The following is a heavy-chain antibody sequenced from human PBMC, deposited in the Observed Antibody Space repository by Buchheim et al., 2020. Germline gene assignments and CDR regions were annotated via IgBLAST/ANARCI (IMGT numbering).Heavy chain of an antibody. CDR3: ANPFSAGAIELVGT. CDR1: GLTFGSYT. D-gene: IGHD1-26*01. J-gene: IGHJ5*02. Sequence: LESGGGLVQPGGSLRLSCAASGLTFGSYTMNWVRQAPGKGLEWVSAISGSGAATYYADPVKGRFTISRDNSKTALYLQMDGLRAEDTAVYYCANPFSAGAIELVGTWGQGTL. V-gene: IGHV3-23*01. CDR2: ISGSGAAT.